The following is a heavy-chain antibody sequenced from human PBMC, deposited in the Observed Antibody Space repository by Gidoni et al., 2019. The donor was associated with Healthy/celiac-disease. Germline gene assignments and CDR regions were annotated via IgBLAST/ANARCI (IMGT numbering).Heavy chain of an antibody. CDR1: ESSFTRYW. CDR2: IDPSDSYT. D-gene: IGHD3-10*01. CDR3: ARHTKRITSTPDAFDI. V-gene: IGHV5-10-1*03. J-gene: IGHJ3*02. Sequence: EVQLVQSGTEVKKPGESLRISCTASESSFTRYWISWVRQMPGRGLEWMGRIDPSDSYTYDSPSFQGHVTISADKSIRPAYLQWSSLKASDTAMYYCARHTKRITSTPDAFDIWGQGTMVTVSS.